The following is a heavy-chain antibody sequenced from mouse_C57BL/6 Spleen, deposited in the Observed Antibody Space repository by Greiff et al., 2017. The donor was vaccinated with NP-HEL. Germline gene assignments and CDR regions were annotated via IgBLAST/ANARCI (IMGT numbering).Heavy chain of an antibody. CDR1: GYTFTSYW. Sequence: VQLQQSGAELVKPGASVKLSCKASGYTFTSYWMHWVKQRPGQGLEWIGMIHPNSGSTNYNEKFKSKATLTVDKSSSTAYMQLSSLTSEDSAVYYCARGDGYYGCAYWGQGTLVTVSA. CDR3: ARGDGYYGCAY. J-gene: IGHJ3*01. D-gene: IGHD2-3*01. V-gene: IGHV1-64*01. CDR2: IHPNSGST.